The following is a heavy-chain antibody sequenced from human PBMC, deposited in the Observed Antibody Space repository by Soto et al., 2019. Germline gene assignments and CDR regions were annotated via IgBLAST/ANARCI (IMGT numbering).Heavy chain of an antibody. CDR3: ASGKSQMSQDRMGFYYYMDV. CDR2: VIPLLDAS. Sequence: QVQLVQSGADVKKPGSSVKISCTASGAAFSNYTFTWVRRAPGQGLEWVGRVIPLLDASNYAEKFQDRVTISADRSTSTVYMELSGLRSEDSAIYYCASGKSQMSQDRMGFYYYMDVWGKGTTVTVYS. J-gene: IGHJ6*03. V-gene: IGHV1-69*08. CDR1: GAAFSNYT. D-gene: IGHD1-1*01.